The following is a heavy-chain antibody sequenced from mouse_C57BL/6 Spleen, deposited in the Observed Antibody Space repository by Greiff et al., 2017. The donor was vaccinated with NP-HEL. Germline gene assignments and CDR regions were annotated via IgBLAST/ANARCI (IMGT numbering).Heavy chain of an antibody. V-gene: IGHV1-53*01. D-gene: IGHD2-4*01. J-gene: IGHJ1*03. CDR2: INPCNGGT. CDR1: GYTFTSYW. CDR3: ARKIYDDYDGYCDD. Sequence: VQLQQPGPELVKPGASVKLSCKASGYTFTSYWMHWVKQRPGQGLEWIGNINPCNGGTNYNAKFKSKATLTVDKSSSTAYMQLSSLTAEDSAVNCCARKIYDDYDGYCDDWGTGTTVTVSS.